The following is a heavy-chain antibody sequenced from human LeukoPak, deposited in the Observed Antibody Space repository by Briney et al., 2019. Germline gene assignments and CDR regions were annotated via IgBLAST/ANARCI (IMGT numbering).Heavy chain of an antibody. CDR3: ARGTMNLDS. J-gene: IGHJ4*02. CDR1: GYSFTGYY. V-gene: IGHV1-2*02. Sequence: GASVKVSCKASGYSFTGYYTHWVRQAPGQGLEWMGWINPYSGDTDYAQKFQDRVTMTRDTSISTAYMELSRLRSDDTAMYYCARGTMNLDSWGQGTLVTVSS. CDR2: INPYSGDT. D-gene: IGHD3-22*01.